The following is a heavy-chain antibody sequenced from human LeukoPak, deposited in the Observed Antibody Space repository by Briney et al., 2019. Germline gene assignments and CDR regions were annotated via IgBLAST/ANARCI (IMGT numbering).Heavy chain of an antibody. V-gene: IGHV3-23*01. CDR2: ISGSGGST. D-gene: IGHD2-15*01. J-gene: IGHJ1*01. CDR3: AKVYCSGGSCYLGYFQH. CDR1: GGSFSGYY. Sequence: ETLSLTCAVYGGSFSGYYWSWVRQAPGKGLEWVSAISGSGGSTYYADSVKGRFTISRDNSENTLYLQMNSLRAEDTAVYYCAKVYCSGGSCYLGYFQHWGQGTLVTVSS.